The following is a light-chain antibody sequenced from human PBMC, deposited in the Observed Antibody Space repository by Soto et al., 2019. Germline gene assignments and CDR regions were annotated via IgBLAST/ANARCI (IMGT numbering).Light chain of an antibody. J-gene: IGKJ4*01. V-gene: IGKV3-11*01. CDR3: QLRSNWPP. Sequence: EIVLTQSPATLSLSPGERATLSCRANQSVSSYLAWDRQKPGQAPRLLIYDASNRATGIPTRFSGSGSGTDFTLTISSLGPEDFAVYYCQLRSNWPPVGGGTKVEIK. CDR2: DAS. CDR1: QSVSSY.